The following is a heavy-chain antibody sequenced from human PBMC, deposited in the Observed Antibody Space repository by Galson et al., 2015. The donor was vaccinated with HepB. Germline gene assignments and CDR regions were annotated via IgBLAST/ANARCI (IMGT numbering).Heavy chain of an antibody. CDR3: ARMEYYDSSGSSRGDAFDI. CDR1: GYTFTRYD. V-gene: IGHV1-8*01. J-gene: IGHJ3*02. Sequence: SVKVSCKASGYTFTRYDINWVRQATGQGLEWMGWMNPNSGNTGYAQKFQGRVTMTRNTSISTAYMELSSLRSEDTAVYYCARMEYYDSSGSSRGDAFDIWGQGTMVTVSS. CDR2: MNPNSGNT. D-gene: IGHD3-22*01.